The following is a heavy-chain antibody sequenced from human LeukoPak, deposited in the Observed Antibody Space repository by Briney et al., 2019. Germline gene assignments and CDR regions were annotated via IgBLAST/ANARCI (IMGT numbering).Heavy chain of an antibody. Sequence: ASVKASCKASGYTFTGSYMFWVRQAPGQGLEWMGWINPNTGDANYAQKFQGRVTMTRDTSISTAYMELNRLTSDDTAVFYCARSQRPGYSSSWYLGAGFDIWGQGTMVTVSS. V-gene: IGHV1-2*02. D-gene: IGHD6-13*01. J-gene: IGHJ3*02. CDR2: INPNTGDA. CDR3: ARSQRPGYSSSWYLGAGFDI. CDR1: GYTFTGSY.